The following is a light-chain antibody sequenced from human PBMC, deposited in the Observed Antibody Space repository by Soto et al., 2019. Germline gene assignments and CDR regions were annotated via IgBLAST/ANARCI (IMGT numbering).Light chain of an antibody. CDR2: GAS. V-gene: IGKV3-20*01. CDR1: QSISRNY. CDR3: QQYGSSLIT. J-gene: IGKJ5*01. Sequence: EIVLTQSPGTLSLSPGERATLSCRASQSISRNYLGWYQQKPGQAPRLLIYGASSRATGIPGRFSGSGSGTDFTLTISRLEPEDFAVYYCQQYGSSLITFGQGTRLEIK.